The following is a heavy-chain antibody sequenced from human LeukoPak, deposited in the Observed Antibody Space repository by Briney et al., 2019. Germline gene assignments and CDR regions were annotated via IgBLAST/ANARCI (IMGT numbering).Heavy chain of an antibody. CDR3: ARDTVTPSGAFDI. CDR1: GFTFSSYS. J-gene: IGHJ3*02. D-gene: IGHD4-17*01. CDR2: ISSSSSYI. Sequence: GGSLRLSCAASGFTFSSYSMNWVRQAPGKGLEWVSSISSSSSYIYYADSVKGRFTISRDNAKNSLYLQMNSLRAEDTAVYYCARDTVTPSGAFDIWGQGTMVTVSS. V-gene: IGHV3-21*01.